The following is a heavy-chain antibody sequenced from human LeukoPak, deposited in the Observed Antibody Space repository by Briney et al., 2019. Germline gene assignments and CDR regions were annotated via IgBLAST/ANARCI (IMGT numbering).Heavy chain of an antibody. Sequence: SETLSLTCAVSGYSISSGYYWGWIRQPPGKGLEWIGSIYHSGSTYYNPSLKSRVTIPVDTSKNQFSLKLSSVTAADTAVYYCARPYYDFSSGYFLYWGQGTLVTVSS. V-gene: IGHV4-38-2*01. CDR2: IYHSGST. CDR1: GYSISSGYY. CDR3: ARPYYDFSSGYFLY. J-gene: IGHJ4*02. D-gene: IGHD3-3*01.